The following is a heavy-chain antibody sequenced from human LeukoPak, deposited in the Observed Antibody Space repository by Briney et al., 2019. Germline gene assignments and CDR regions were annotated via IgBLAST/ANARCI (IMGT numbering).Heavy chain of an antibody. D-gene: IGHD2-15*01. J-gene: IGHJ3*02. CDR1: GFTFSSYS. V-gene: IGHV3-21*01. Sequence: GGSLRLSCAASGFTFSSYSMNWVRQAPGKGLEWVSSISSSSGYIYYADSVKGRFTISRDNAKNSLYLRMNSLRAEDTAVYYCARDGIVWYSGHDAFDIWGQGTMVTVSS. CDR3: ARDGIVWYSGHDAFDI. CDR2: ISSSSGYI.